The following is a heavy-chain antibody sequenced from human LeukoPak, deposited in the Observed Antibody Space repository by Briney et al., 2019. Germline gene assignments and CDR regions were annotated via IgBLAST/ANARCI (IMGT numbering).Heavy chain of an antibody. D-gene: IGHD3-16*01. CDR1: GFKLDDYA. CDR3: TKDVADYVWGEYRHFDK. CDR2: ITWNSDFI. V-gene: IGHV3-9*01. Sequence: GGSLRLSCAASGFKLDDYAMHWVGQVPGKGLEWVAGITWNSDFIAFADSLKGRFSISRDNGKNSLFLQMNSLTPEDTAFYYCTKDVADYVWGEYRHFDKWGQGALVTVSS. J-gene: IGHJ4*02.